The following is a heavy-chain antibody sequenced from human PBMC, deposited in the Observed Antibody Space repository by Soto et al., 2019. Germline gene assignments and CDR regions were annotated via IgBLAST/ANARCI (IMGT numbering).Heavy chain of an antibody. D-gene: IGHD1-26*01. Sequence: GECLKISCKTSGYNFTTDWIGWVRQKPGEGLEWMGIIFPIDSEITYSPSFEGQVTISADNSISTAYLQWSSLKASDTAMYYCARHIRGSYHYFDYWGQGTLVTVSS. V-gene: IGHV5-51*01. CDR2: IFPIDSEI. J-gene: IGHJ4*02. CDR1: GYNFTTDW. CDR3: ARHIRGSYHYFDY.